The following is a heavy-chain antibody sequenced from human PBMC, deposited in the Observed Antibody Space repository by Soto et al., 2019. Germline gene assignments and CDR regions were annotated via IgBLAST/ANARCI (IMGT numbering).Heavy chain of an antibody. CDR2: INHSGST. CDR1: GGSFSGYY. Sequence: QVQLQQWGAGLLKPSETLSLTCAVYGGSFSGYYWSWIRQPPGKGLEWIGEINHSGSTNYNPSLTSRVTISVDPSKNQLSLKLSSVTAADTAVYYCAREKPYSSSWYHDYWGQGTLVTVSS. D-gene: IGHD6-13*01. V-gene: IGHV4-34*01. J-gene: IGHJ4*02. CDR3: AREKPYSSSWYHDY.